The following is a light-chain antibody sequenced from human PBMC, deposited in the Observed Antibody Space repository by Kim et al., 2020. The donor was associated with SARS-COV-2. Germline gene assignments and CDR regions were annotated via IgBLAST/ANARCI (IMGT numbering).Light chain of an antibody. CDR1: QSVGTS. J-gene: IGKJ2*01. V-gene: IGKV3-11*01. CDR3: QQGSSWPSRI. CDR2: DVS. Sequence: EIVLTQSPATLSLSPGESATLACRASQSVGTSLVWYQQRPGQAPRLLIYDVSNRVIGIPARFSGSGSGTDFTLTISSLEPEDFAVYYWQQGSSWPSRIFGQGNKLEI.